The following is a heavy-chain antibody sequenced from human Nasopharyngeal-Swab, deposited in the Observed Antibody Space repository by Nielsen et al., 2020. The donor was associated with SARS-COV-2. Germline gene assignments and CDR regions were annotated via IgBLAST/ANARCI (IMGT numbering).Heavy chain of an antibody. CDR3: ARDREFGELWGY. V-gene: IGHV3-21*01. CDR1: GFTFSSYS. D-gene: IGHD3-10*01. Sequence: GESLKISCAASGFTFSSYSMNWVRQAPGKGLEWVSSISSSSSYIYYADSVKGRFTTSRDNAKNSLYLQMNSLRAEDTAVYYCARDREFGELWGYWGQGTLVTVSS. J-gene: IGHJ4*02. CDR2: ISSSSSYI.